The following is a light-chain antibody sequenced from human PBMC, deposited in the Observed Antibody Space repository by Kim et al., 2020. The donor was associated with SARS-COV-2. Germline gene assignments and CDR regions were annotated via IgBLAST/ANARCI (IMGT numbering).Light chain of an antibody. Sequence: NFMLTQPHSVSESPGKTVTISCTSSSGSIDDNYVQWYQQRPGGVPTTVIYEDDQRPSGVSDRFSGSIDNSSNSASLTISGLRTDDEADYYCQSYNRDNVLFGGGTKVTVL. J-gene: IGLJ2*01. CDR2: EDD. CDR3: QSYNRDNVL. V-gene: IGLV6-57*04. CDR1: SGSIDDNY.